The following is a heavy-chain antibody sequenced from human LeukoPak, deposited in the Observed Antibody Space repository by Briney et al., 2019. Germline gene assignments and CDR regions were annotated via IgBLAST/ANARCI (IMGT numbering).Heavy chain of an antibody. Sequence: PGGSLRLSCAASGFTFSSYGMHWVRQAPGKGLEWVAFIRYDGSNKYYADSVKGRFTISRDNSKNTLYLQMNSLRAEDTAVYYCARAVSNYYFWYFDLWGRGTLVTVSS. CDR3: ARAVSNYYFWYFDL. D-gene: IGHD4-11*01. V-gene: IGHV3-30*02. CDR1: GFTFSSYG. CDR2: IRYDGSNK. J-gene: IGHJ2*01.